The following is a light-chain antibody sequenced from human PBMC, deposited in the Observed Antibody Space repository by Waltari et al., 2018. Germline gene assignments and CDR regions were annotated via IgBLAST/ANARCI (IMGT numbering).Light chain of an antibody. CDR1: TSDIGYYS. Sequence: QAAPTQSPSVSGSTGQSVTISCTGTTSDIGYYSVVSRYQQHPDKAPKLLIYRDYQRPSGVPDRFSGSKSGTSASLAISWLQSEDEADYYCAAWDDSLNAVIFGGGTKLTVL. CDR2: RDY. V-gene: IGLV1-44*01. J-gene: IGLJ2*01. CDR3: AAWDDSLNAVI.